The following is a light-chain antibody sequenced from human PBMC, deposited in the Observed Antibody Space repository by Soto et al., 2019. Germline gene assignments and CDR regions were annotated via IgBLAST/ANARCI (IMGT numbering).Light chain of an antibody. J-gene: IGLJ1*01. CDR3: AAWDDSLTDYV. Sequence: QSVLTQAPSASETPGQRVTISCSGGSSNIGRNTVNWYQLLPGTAPKLLIYRNNRRPSGVPDRFSGSKSGTSASLAISGLQSEDEADYYCAAWDDSLTDYVFGTGTKLTVL. V-gene: IGLV1-44*01. CDR1: SSNIGRNT. CDR2: RNN.